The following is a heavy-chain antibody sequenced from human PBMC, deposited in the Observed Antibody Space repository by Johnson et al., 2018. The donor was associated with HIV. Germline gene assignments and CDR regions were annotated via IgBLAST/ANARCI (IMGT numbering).Heavy chain of an antibody. V-gene: IGHV3-30*18. CDR1: GFTFSSYG. CDR3: AKVRGDFWSGYYGGLNDAFDI. J-gene: IGHJ3*02. D-gene: IGHD3-3*01. CDR2: ISYDGSNK. Sequence: VQLVESGGGVVQPGRSLRLSCAASGFTFSSYGMPWVRQAPGKGLEWVAVISYDGSNKYYADSVKGRFTISRDNSKNTLYLQMNSLRAEDTAVYYCAKVRGDFWSGYYGGLNDAFDIWGQGTMVTVSS.